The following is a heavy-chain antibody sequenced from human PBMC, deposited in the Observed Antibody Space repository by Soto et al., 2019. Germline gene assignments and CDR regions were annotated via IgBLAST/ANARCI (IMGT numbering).Heavy chain of an antibody. Sequence: EVQMVESGGGLVKPGGSLRLSCAASGFSFSDYSMNWVRQAPGKGLEWVSSISSSSDYIFYADSVEGRFTISRDDAKNSLYLQMNSLRADDTAVYYCARDFGYDYGYILGNWYYGLDVWGRGTTVTVSS. CDR1: GFSFSDYS. D-gene: IGHD5-18*01. J-gene: IGHJ6*02. CDR2: ISSSSDYI. V-gene: IGHV3-21*01. CDR3: ARDFGYDYGYILGNWYYGLDV.